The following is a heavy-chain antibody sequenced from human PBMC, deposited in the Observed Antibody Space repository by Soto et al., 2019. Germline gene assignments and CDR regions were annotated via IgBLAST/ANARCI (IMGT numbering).Heavy chain of an antibody. D-gene: IGHD6-19*01. CDR3: ARQKAVAAYYYYYYMDV. Sequence: PSETLSLTCTVSGGSISSSSYYWGWIRQPPGEGLEWIGNIYYSGSTNYNPSLKSRVTISVDTSKNQFSLKLSSVTAADTAVYYCARQKAVAAYYYYYYMDVWGKGTTVTVSS. CDR1: GGSISSSSYY. V-gene: IGHV4-39*01. J-gene: IGHJ6*03. CDR2: IYYSGST.